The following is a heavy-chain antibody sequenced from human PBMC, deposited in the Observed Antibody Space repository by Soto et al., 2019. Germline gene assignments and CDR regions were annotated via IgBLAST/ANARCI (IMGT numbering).Heavy chain of an antibody. CDR2: ISSTGSGT. CDR3: VRDLHEPLATDALRVAN. Sequence: SLRHSCASSGFNFSTCEMNWVRQAPGKGLEWISYISSTGSGTHYADSVKGRFTMSRDNTKNSVALQMSSLRAEDTAVYYCVRDLHEPLATDALRVANWGQGTQVTVSS. J-gene: IGHJ4*02. CDR1: GFNFSTCE. V-gene: IGHV3-48*03. D-gene: IGHD2-15*01.